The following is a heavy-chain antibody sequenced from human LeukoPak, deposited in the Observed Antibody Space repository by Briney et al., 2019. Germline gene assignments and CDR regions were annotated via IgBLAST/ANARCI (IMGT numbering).Heavy chain of an antibody. CDR3: AKFWGGGRYSLIAIFDY. D-gene: IGHD5-18*01. Sequence: PGGSLRLSCAASGFTFSSYGMHWVCQAPGKGLEWVAFIRYDGSNKYYADSVKGRFTISRDNSKNTLYLQMNSLRAEDTAVYYCAKFWGGGRYSLIAIFDYWGQGTLVTVPS. V-gene: IGHV3-30*02. CDR2: IRYDGSNK. CDR1: GFTFSSYG. J-gene: IGHJ4*02.